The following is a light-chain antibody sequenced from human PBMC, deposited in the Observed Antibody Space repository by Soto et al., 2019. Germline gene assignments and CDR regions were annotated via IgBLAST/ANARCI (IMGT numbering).Light chain of an antibody. J-gene: IGKJ1*01. CDR1: QTISTY. CDR3: QQSYSYTRM. Sequence: DIQITQSPSSLSASVGDRVTITCRASQTISTYLNWYQQKPGKAPKVLIYGASSLESGVPTRFSGSGSGTDFTLTISSMQPEDSANYYCQQSYSYTRMFGQGTKVDIK. V-gene: IGKV1-39*01. CDR2: GAS.